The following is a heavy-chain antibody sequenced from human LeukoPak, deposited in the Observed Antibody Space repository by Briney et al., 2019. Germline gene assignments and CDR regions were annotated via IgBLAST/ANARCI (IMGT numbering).Heavy chain of an antibody. Sequence: GGSLRLSCAASGFTFNSYTMHWVRQAPGKGLEWVSVISYDGTNKYYGDSVKGRFTISRDNSKNTLYLQMNGLRAEDTAVYYCASGWDVWWAFDYWGQGTLVTVSS. J-gene: IGHJ4*02. CDR3: ASGWDVWWAFDY. V-gene: IGHV3-30*04. D-gene: IGHD3-16*01. CDR2: ISYDGTNK. CDR1: GFTFNSYT.